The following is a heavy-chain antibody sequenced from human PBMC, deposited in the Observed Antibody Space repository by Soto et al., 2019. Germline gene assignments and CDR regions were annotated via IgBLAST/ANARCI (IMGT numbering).Heavy chain of an antibody. V-gene: IGHV3-23*01. CDR2: ISGSGGDT. CDR1: GFTFTSYA. Sequence: EVQLLESGGGLVRPGGSLRLSCSASGFTFTSYAMSWVRQAPGKGLEWVSGISGSGGDTKSADSVKGRFTISRDNFKNMLYLQMNSLRAEDTAVYYCAKHDFWTLYNTGLDSWGQGTLVTVSS. D-gene: IGHD3-3*01. CDR3: AKHDFWTLYNTGLDS. J-gene: IGHJ4*02.